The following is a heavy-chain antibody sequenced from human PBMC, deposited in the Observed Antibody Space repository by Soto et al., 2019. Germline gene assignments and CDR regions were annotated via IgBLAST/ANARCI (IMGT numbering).Heavy chain of an antibody. CDR1: GFTFSNAR. CDR3: TTSPTLYNWNFA. V-gene: IGHV3-15*07. CDR2: IKSKTDGGTT. Sequence: PGGSLRLSCGASGFTFSNARVKLVRQASGKGLEWVGRIKSKTDGGTTDYAAPVKGRFTISRDDSKNTLCLQMNSLKTEDTAVYYCTTSPTLYNWNFAWGQGTLVTVSS. J-gene: IGHJ5*02. D-gene: IGHD1-7*01.